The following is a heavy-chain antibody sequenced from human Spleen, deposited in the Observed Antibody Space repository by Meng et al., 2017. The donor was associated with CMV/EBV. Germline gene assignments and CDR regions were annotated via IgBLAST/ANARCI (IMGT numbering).Heavy chain of an antibody. CDR3: AHMGDILTDYAGSHFDY. CDR2: IYWHNDK. CDR1: SLTTCGVG. Sequence: SLTTCGVGGGWIRQPPGKALEWLALIYWHNDKHFSPSLRSRLTITKDTSKNQVVLTMTNMDPVDTGTYFCAHMGDILTDYAGSHFDYWGQGTLVTVSS. J-gene: IGHJ4*02. V-gene: IGHV2-5*01. D-gene: IGHD3-9*01.